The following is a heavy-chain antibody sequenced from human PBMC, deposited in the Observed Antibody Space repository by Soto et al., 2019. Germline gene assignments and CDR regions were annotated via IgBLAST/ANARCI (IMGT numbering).Heavy chain of an antibody. J-gene: IGHJ4*02. CDR2: IYPGDPDT. Sequence: RESLKISCKGSGYRFTSYWIGWVRQMPGKGLEWMGIIYPGDPDTRYSPSFQGQVTISADKSISTAYLQWSSLKASDTAMYYCARDLGGFCNDTGCYSRDYWGRGTLVTVSS. CDR3: ARDLGGFCNDTGCYSRDY. V-gene: IGHV5-51*01. CDR1: GYRFTSYW. D-gene: IGHD2-15*01.